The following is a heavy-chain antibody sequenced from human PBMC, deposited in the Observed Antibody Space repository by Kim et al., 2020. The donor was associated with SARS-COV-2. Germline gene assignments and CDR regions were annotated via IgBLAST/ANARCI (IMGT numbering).Heavy chain of an antibody. J-gene: IGHJ4*02. Sequence: SETLSLTCAVSGGSISSGGYSWSWIRQPPGKGLEWIGYIYHSGSTYYNPSLKSRVTISVDRSKNQFSLKLSSVTAADTAVYYCASWGFEGGFDYWGQGTLVTVSS. CDR3: ASWGFEGGFDY. D-gene: IGHD3-16*01. CDR2: IYHSGST. V-gene: IGHV4-30-2*01. CDR1: GGSISSGGYS.